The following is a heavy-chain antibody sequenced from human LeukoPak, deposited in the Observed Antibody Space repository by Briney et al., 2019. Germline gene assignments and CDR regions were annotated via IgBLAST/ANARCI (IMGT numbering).Heavy chain of an antibody. J-gene: IGHJ5*02. CDR2: TYHSGST. CDR1: GYSFSSGYY. CDR3: ARKRYSNYDWFDP. D-gene: IGHD4-11*01. Sequence: PSETLSLTCTVSGYSFSSGYYWGWIRQPPGKGLEWIGSTYHSGSTYYNPSLKSRVTISVDTSKNQFSLKLSSVTAADTAVYYCARKRYSNYDWFDPWGQGTLVTVSS. V-gene: IGHV4-38-2*02.